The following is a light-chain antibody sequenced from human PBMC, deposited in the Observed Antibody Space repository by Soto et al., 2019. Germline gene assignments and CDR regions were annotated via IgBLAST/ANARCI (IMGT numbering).Light chain of an antibody. Sequence: DIQMTQSPSTLSASVGERVTITCRARQNINSWLAWYQQKPGRAPKLLIYKASSLESGVPSRFSGSGSGTEFTLTIISLQPDDFATYYCQQYTSYSTFGQGTKVEIK. V-gene: IGKV1-5*03. J-gene: IGKJ1*01. CDR1: QNINSW. CDR2: KAS. CDR3: QQYTSYST.